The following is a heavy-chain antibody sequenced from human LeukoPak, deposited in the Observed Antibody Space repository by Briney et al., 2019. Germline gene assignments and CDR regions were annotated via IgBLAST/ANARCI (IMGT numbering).Heavy chain of an antibody. CDR3: ARAYYYGSGSYYYYYYMDV. V-gene: IGHV4-59*01. Sequence: PSETLSLTCTASGGFISSYYWSWLRQPPGKGLEWIGYIYYSGSTNYNPSLKSRVTISVDTSKNQFSLKLSSVTAADTAVYYCARAYYYGSGSYYYYYYMDVWGKGTTVTISS. CDR2: IYYSGST. J-gene: IGHJ6*03. D-gene: IGHD3-10*01. CDR1: GGFISSYY.